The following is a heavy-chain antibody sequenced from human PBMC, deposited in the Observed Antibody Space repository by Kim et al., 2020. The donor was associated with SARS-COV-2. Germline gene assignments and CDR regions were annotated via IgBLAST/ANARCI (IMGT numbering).Heavy chain of an antibody. V-gene: IGHV4-34*01. Sequence: GSTNYNPSLKSRVTISVDTSKNQFSLKLSSVTAADTAVYYCARGWNHREDWGQGTLVTVSS. D-gene: IGHD1-1*01. CDR2: GST. J-gene: IGHJ4*02. CDR3: ARGWNHRED.